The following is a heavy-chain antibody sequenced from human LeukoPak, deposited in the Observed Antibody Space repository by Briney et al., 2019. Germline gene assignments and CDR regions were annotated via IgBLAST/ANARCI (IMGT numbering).Heavy chain of an antibody. CDR2: ISYDGSNK. D-gene: IGHD3-22*01. V-gene: IGHV3-30*03. CDR3: ARGYSSGYLEYFQH. J-gene: IGHJ1*01. CDR1: GFTFSDYY. Sequence: GGSLRLSCAASGFTFSDYYMSWIRQAPGKGLEWVAVISYDGSNKYYADSVKGRFTISRDNSKNTLYLQMNSLRAEDTAVYYCARGYSSGYLEYFQHWGQGTLVTVSS.